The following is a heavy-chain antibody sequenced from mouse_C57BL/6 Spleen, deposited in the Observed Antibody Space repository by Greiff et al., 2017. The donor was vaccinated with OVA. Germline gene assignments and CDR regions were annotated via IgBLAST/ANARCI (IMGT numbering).Heavy chain of an antibody. Sequence: EVKVVESGGGLVKPGGSLKLSCAASGFTFSSYAMSWVRQTPEKRLEWVATISDGGSYTYYPDNVKGRFTISRDNAKNNLYLQMSHLKSEDTAMYYCAREAHYYGSSTGYFDVWGTGTTVTVSS. CDR1: GFTFSSYA. CDR3: AREAHYYGSSTGYFDV. D-gene: IGHD1-1*01. V-gene: IGHV5-4*01. J-gene: IGHJ1*03. CDR2: ISDGGSYT.